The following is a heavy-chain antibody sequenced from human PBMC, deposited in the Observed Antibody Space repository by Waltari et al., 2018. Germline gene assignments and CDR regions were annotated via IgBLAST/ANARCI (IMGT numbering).Heavy chain of an antibody. D-gene: IGHD3-3*01. V-gene: IGHV4-4*02. CDR2: IYRSGST. CDR3: ARGKRPDYDFWSGYGLFDY. Sequence: QVQLQESGPGLVKPSGTLSLTCAVSGGSISSGNWWSWVRQPPGKGLEWIGEIYRSGSTSYNPSLKSRVTISVDKSKNQFSRKLSSVTAADTAVYYCARGKRPDYDFWSGYGLFDYWGQGTLVTVSS. CDR1: GGSISSGNW. J-gene: IGHJ4*02.